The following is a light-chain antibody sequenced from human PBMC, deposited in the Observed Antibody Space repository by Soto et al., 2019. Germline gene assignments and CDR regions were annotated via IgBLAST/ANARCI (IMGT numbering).Light chain of an antibody. CDR2: GAS. CDR1: QSVSSSD. J-gene: IGKJ1*01. Sequence: EIVLPQSPGTLSLSPGQRATLSCTASQSVSSSDLAWYQQKVGQPPRLLIYGASNRVTGIPGRFSGSGSGTDFTLTISRLEPEDFAVYYCQQYGSSPWTFGQGTKVDIK. V-gene: IGKV3-20*01. CDR3: QQYGSSPWT.